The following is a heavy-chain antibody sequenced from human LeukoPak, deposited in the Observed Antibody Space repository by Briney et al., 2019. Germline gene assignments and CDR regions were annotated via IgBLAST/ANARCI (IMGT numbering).Heavy chain of an antibody. D-gene: IGHD3-10*01. CDR3: VRDRMVISRDAFDI. V-gene: IGHV3-11*04. Sequence: GGSLRLSCAASGFTFRDYYMSWIRPAPGKGLAWASYISSSGSTIYYPHPLKGRFPISRDNAQHSLHQQMNRRRGDATAVFFCVRDRMVISRDAFDIWGQGTMVTVSS. CDR2: ISSSGSTI. CDR1: GFTFRDYY. J-gene: IGHJ3*02.